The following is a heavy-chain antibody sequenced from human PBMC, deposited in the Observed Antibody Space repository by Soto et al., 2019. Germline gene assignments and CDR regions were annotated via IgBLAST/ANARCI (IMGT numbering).Heavy chain of an antibody. CDR2: ISYSGTT. Sequence: PSETLSLTCTVSGDSISSNNNYWCWIRQPPGEGLEWIGFISYSGTTSYSPSLKSRVAISLDTSKNQFSLSLSSVTAADTVVYYCARGRGYSYGLDPWGQGTLVTVS. CDR3: ARGRGYSYGLDP. V-gene: IGHV4-30-4*01. CDR1: GDSISSNNNY. D-gene: IGHD5-18*01. J-gene: IGHJ5*02.